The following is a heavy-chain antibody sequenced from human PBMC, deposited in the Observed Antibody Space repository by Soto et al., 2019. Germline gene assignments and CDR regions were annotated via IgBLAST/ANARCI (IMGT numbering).Heavy chain of an antibody. CDR1: GFTFDDYA. J-gene: IGHJ6*02. CDR2: ISWNSGSI. V-gene: IGHV3-9*01. CDR3: ANGIEVAVKRHYDYYGMDV. D-gene: IGHD2-2*01. Sequence: EVQLVESGGGLVQPGRSLRLSCAASGFTFDDYAMHWVRQAPGKGLEWVSGISWNSGSIGYADSVRGRFTISRDNASNPLSXQMNSLRAEDTALYYCANGIEVAVKRHYDYYGMDVWGQGTTVTVSS.